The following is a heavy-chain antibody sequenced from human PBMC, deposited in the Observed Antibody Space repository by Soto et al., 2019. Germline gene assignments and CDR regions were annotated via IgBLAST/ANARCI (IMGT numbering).Heavy chain of an antibody. V-gene: IGHV3-48*02. CDR2: ISSSSSTI. CDR3: ARDYYDSSGYNYGMDV. D-gene: IGHD3-22*01. J-gene: IGHJ6*02. Sequence: GGSLRLSCAASGFTFSSYSMNWVRKAPGKGLEWVSYISSSSSTIYYADSVKGRFTISRDNAKNSLYLQMNSLRDEDTAVYYCARDYYDSSGYNYGMDVWGQGTTVTVSS. CDR1: GFTFSSYS.